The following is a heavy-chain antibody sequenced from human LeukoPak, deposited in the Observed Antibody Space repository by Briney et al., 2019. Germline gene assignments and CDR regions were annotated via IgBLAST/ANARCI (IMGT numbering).Heavy chain of an antibody. CDR1: GGSISSGGYY. V-gene: IGHV4-31*03. CDR3: ARTGWCSSTSCYLDY. D-gene: IGHD2-2*01. CDR2: IYYSGGT. Sequence: SETLSLTCTVSGGSISSGGYYWSWIRQHPGKGLEWIGYIYYSGGTYYNPSLKSRVTISVDTSKNQFSLKLSSVTAADTAVYYCARTGWCSSTSCYLDYWGQGTLVTVSS. J-gene: IGHJ4*02.